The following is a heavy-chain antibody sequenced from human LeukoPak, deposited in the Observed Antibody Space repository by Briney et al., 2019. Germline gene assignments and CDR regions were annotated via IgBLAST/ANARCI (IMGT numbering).Heavy chain of an antibody. J-gene: IGHJ3*02. CDR3: ARGSHSAFDI. CDR2: IYYSGST. Sequence: SETLSLTCKVSGGSISSSSYYWGWIRQPPGKGLEWIGSIYYSGSTYYNPSLKSRVTISVDTSKNQFSLKLSSVTAADTAVYYCARGSHSAFDIWGQGTMVTVSS. D-gene: IGHD6-13*01. CDR1: GGSISSSSYY. V-gene: IGHV4-39*07.